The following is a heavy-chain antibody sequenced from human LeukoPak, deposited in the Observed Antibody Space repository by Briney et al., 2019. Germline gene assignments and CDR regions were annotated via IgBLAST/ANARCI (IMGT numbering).Heavy chain of an antibody. J-gene: IGHJ5*02. Sequence: ASVKLSCTASGGTFSSYAISWVRQAPGQGLEWMGWISAYNGNTNYAQKLQGRVTMTTDTSTSTAYMELRSLRSDDTAVYYCAKESSVKGWFDPWGQGTLVTVSS. V-gene: IGHV1-18*01. CDR1: GGTFSSYA. CDR2: ISAYNGNT. D-gene: IGHD3-22*01. CDR3: AKESSVKGWFDP.